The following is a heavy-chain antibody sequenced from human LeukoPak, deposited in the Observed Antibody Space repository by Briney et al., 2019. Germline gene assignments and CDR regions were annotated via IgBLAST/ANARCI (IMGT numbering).Heavy chain of an antibody. D-gene: IGHD3-3*01. CDR1: GYTFTGYY. J-gene: IGHJ4*02. Sequence: ASVKVSCKASGYTFTGYYMHWVRQAPGQGLELMGRINPNSGGTNYAQKFQGRVTITRDTTTSTAYMELSRLSSDDTAVYYCARVPFGVVTSFDYWGEGTLVSVSS. CDR3: ARVPFGVVTSFDY. V-gene: IGHV1-2*06. CDR2: INPNSGGT.